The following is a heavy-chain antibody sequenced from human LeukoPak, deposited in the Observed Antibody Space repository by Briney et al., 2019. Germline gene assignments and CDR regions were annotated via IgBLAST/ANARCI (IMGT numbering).Heavy chain of an antibody. CDR1: GFTFSSFG. CDR3: AKVSASSWLGAFDI. V-gene: IGHV3-33*03. J-gene: IGHJ3*02. CDR2: IWFDGSKK. Sequence: GRSLRLSCAASGFTFSSFGMHWVRQAPGKGLEWVAVIWFDGSKKYYPDSVKGRFTISRDNSKNSLYLQMNSLRTEDTALYYCAKVSASSWLGAFDIWGQGTMVTVSS. D-gene: IGHD6-13*01.